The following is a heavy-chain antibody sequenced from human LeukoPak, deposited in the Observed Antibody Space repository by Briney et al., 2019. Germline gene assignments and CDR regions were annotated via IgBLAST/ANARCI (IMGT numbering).Heavy chain of an antibody. CDR2: IKPDESEK. Sequence: GGSLRLSCAASGFTFSGYWMSWVRQAPGKGLEWVANIKPDESEKYYVGSVKGRFTISRDNAKESVYLQMNSLRAEDTAVYYCVREWRQQLDLEYWGQGTLVTVSS. CDR1: GFTFSGYW. D-gene: IGHD5-18*01. CDR3: VREWRQQLDLEY. J-gene: IGHJ4*02. V-gene: IGHV3-7*04.